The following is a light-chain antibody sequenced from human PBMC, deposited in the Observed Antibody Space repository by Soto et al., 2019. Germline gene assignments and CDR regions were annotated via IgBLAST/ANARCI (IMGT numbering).Light chain of an antibody. V-gene: IGKV1-12*01. CDR2: GAS. CDR3: QQAYSHPLT. Sequence: DIQMTHSPSSVSASVGDTVTITCRASQGVGVWLGWYQQKPGKATHLLIYGASGLQVGVPSRFSGSVSGADFTLTISNLQPEDFATYYCQQAYSHPLTFGGGTKVEIK. J-gene: IGKJ4*01. CDR1: QGVGVW.